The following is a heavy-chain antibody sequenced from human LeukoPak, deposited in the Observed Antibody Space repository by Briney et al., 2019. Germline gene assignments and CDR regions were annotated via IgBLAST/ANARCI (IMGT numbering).Heavy chain of an antibody. Sequence: PSETLSLTCTVSGGSISSSSYYWGWIRQPPGKGLEWIGEIYHSGSTNYNPSLKSRVTISVDKSKNQFSLKLSSVTAADTAVYYCASPLGGGRYGGLSYWGQGTLVTVSS. V-gene: IGHV4-39*07. J-gene: IGHJ4*02. CDR1: GGSISSSSYY. CDR2: IYHSGST. CDR3: ASPLGGGRYGGLSY. D-gene: IGHD3-16*01.